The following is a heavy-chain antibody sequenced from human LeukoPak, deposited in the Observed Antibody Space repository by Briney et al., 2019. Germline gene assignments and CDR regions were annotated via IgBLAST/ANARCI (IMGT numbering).Heavy chain of an antibody. J-gene: IGHJ4*02. V-gene: IGHV4-39*02. D-gene: IGHD3-22*01. Sequence: SETLSLTCSVSSASISNGNYYWGWIRQPPGKGLEWIGSIFYSGSTDYNPSLKSRVTISVDTSKNQFSLQLNSVTPEDTAVYYCARDMADYYYDSSGYTFDYWGQGTLVTVSS. CDR2: IFYSGST. CDR3: ARDMADYYYDSSGYTFDY. CDR1: SASISNGNYY.